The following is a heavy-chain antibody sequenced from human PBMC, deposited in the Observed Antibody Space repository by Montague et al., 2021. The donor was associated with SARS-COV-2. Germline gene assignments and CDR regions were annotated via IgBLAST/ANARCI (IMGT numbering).Heavy chain of an antibody. Sequence: TLSLTCTVSGGSITNSSYYWNWVRQPAGKGLEWVGRTYTSGSIDYNPSLKSRLTISVDTSKNQFSLKLSSVTAADTAVYFCAREWGSYSGRFDYWGQGALVTVSS. CDR2: TYTSGSI. CDR3: AREWGSYSGRFDY. CDR1: GGSITNSSYY. D-gene: IGHD1-26*01. V-gene: IGHV4-61*02. J-gene: IGHJ4*02.